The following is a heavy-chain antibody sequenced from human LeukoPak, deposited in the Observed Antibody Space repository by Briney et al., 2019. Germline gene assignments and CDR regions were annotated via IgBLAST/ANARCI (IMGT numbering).Heavy chain of an antibody. CDR2: ISTDGRDI. CDR3: ARDAQMSAAAYYFDY. CDR1: GFTFSRYP. D-gene: IGHD6-13*01. V-gene: IGHV3-30*04. J-gene: IGHJ4*02. Sequence: GGSLRLSCAASGFTFSRYPMHWVRQAPGKGLEWVTVISTDGRDIKYADSVKGRFTISRDSFKNTLSLQMNSLRDDDTAVYYCARDAQMSAAAYYFDYWGQGTLVTVSS.